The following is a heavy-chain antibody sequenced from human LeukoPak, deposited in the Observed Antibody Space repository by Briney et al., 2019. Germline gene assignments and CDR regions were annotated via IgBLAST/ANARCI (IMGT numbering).Heavy chain of an antibody. V-gene: IGHV3-7*01. J-gene: IGHJ4*02. CDR3: ARDSAGNDY. CDR2: IKQDGSEK. CDR1: GFTFSTYL. D-gene: IGHD6-13*01. Sequence: TGGSLRLSCAASGFTFSTYLMSWVRQAPGKGLEWVANIKQDGSEKYYADSVKGRFTISRDNAKNSLYLQMNSLRAEDTAMYYCARDSAGNDYWGQGTLVTVSS.